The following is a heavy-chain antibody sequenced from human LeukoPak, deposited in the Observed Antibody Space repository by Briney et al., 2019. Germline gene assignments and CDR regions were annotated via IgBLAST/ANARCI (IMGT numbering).Heavy chain of an antibody. J-gene: IGHJ4*02. CDR3: ARDSARGGTMDY. CDR1: GFTFNNYW. CDR2: IKQDGSEK. D-gene: IGHD2-15*01. Sequence: GGSLRLSCAASGFTFNNYWVSWVRQAPGKGLEWVANIKQDGSEKYYVDSVKGRFTISRDNAKNSLYLQMNSLRAEDTAVYYCARDSARGGTMDYWGQGTLVTVSS. V-gene: IGHV3-7*01.